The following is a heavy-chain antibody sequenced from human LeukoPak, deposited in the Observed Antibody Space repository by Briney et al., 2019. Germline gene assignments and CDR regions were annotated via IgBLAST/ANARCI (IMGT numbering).Heavy chain of an antibody. CDR2: IYYSGST. CDR3: ARHEYSGSYYGLSWFDP. Sequence: PSETLSLTCTVSGGSISSSGYYWGWIRHPPGKGLEWIASIYYSGSTYCNPSLKRRVTIAGDTSKNQLALKLSSLTAADTAVYYCARHEYSGSYYGLSWFDPWGQGTLVTVSS. D-gene: IGHD1-26*01. V-gene: IGHV4-39*01. J-gene: IGHJ5*02. CDR1: GGSISSSGYY.